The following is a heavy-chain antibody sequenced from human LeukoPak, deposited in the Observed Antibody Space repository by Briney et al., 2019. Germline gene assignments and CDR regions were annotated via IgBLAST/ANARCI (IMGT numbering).Heavy chain of an antibody. D-gene: IGHD3-22*01. Sequence: NPSETLSLTCTVSGGSISSYYWSWIRRPPGKGLEWIGYIYYSGSTNYNPSLKSRVTISVDTSKNQFSLKLSSVTAADTAVYYCARVHYDSSGYYFDYYYYYMDVWGKGTTVTVSS. CDR2: IYYSGST. V-gene: IGHV4-59*01. CDR1: GGSISSYY. J-gene: IGHJ6*03. CDR3: ARVHYDSSGYYFDYYYYYMDV.